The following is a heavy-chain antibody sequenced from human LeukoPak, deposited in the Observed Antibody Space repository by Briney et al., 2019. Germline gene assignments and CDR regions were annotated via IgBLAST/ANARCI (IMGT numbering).Heavy chain of an antibody. V-gene: IGHV3-9*01. CDR2: ISWNSGSI. CDR3: AKDNSGWYKYYFDY. J-gene: IGHJ4*02. CDR1: GFTFDDYA. Sequence: SGGSLRLSCAASGFTFDDYAMHWVRQAPGKGLEWVSGISWNSGSIGYADSVKGRFTISRDNAKNSLYLQMNSLRAEDTALYYCAKDNSGWYKYYFDYWGQGTLVTVSS. D-gene: IGHD6-19*01.